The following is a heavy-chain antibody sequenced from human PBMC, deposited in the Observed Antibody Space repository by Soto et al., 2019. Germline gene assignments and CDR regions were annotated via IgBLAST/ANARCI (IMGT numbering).Heavy chain of an antibody. CDR3: ARKGYGDYADY. CDR2: IYYSGST. J-gene: IGHJ4*02. V-gene: IGHV4-59*01. CDR1: GGSISSYY. D-gene: IGHD4-17*01. Sequence: QVQLQESGPGLVKPSETLSLTCTVSGGSISSYYWSWIRQPPGKGLEWIGYIYYSGSTNYNPSLKSRVTLSVDTSKNQCSLKLSSVTAADTAVYYCARKGYGDYADYWGQGTLVTVSS.